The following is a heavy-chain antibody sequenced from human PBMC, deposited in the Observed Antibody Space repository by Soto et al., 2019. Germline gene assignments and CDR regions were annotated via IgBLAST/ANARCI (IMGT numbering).Heavy chain of an antibody. CDR2: VGHNGGS. CDR3: ARDRLGSLDY. V-gene: IGHV4-59*01. CDR1: GDSISSSQ. J-gene: IGHJ4*02. Sequence: KPSETLSLTCTVSGDSISSSQCGWIRQAPGKGLEWIGYVGHNGGSNYNPSLQSRLTVSKDRSRNQFSLKLSSVTAADTAVYYCARDRLGSLDYWGQGTLVTV. D-gene: IGHD1-26*01.